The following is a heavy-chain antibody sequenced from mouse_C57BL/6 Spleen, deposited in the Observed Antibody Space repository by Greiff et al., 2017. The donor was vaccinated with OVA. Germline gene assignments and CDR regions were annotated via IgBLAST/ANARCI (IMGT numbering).Heavy chain of an antibody. V-gene: IGHV1-15*01. CDR1: GYTFTDYE. CDR2: IDPETGGT. D-gene: IGHD2-5*01. J-gene: IGHJ1*03. Sequence: QVQLQQSGAELVRPGASVTLSCKASGYTFTDYEMHWVKQTPVHGLEWIGAIDPETGGTAYNQKFKGKAILTADKSSSTAYMELRSLTSEDSAVYYCTNPAYYSNYSYWYFDVWGTGTTVTVSS. CDR3: TNPAYYSNYSYWYFDV.